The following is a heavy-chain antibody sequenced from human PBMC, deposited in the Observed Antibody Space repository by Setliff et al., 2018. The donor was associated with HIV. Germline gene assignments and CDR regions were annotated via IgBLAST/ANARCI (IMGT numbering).Heavy chain of an antibody. CDR1: GYDVTRYW. CDR2: IYPGDSDA. Sequence: GESLKISCRASGYDVTRYWIGWVRQMPGQALEWIGVIYPGDSDARYSPSFQDQVTMSADKSISTAYLQWSSLKASDTGIYFCARASLAARPHYFDYWGQGTLVTVSS. D-gene: IGHD6-6*01. V-gene: IGHV5-51*01. J-gene: IGHJ4*02. CDR3: ARASLAARPHYFDY.